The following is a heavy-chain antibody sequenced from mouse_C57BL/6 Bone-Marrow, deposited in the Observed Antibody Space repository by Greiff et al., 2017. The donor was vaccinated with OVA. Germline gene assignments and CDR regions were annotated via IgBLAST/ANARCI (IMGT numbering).Heavy chain of an antibody. CDR2: IYPSDSET. D-gene: IGHD2-1*01. V-gene: IGHV1-61*01. J-gene: IGHJ2*01. Sequence: QVQLQQPGAELVRPGSSVKLSCKASGYTFTSYWMDWVKQRPGQGLEWIGNIYPSDSETHYNQKFKGKATLTVDKSSSTAYMQLSSLTSEDSAVYYWAREGYYGSYVEDYFDYWGQGTTLTVSS. CDR3: AREGYYGSYVEDYFDY. CDR1: GYTFTSYW.